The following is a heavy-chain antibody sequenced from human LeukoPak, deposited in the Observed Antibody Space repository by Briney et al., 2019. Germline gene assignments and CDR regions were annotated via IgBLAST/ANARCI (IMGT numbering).Heavy chain of an antibody. Sequence: SETLSLTCTVSGGSISSGGYYWSWIRQPPGKGLEWIGYIYHSGSTYYNPSLKSRVTISVDRSKNQFSLKLSSETAADTAVYYCAREPRSWYYFDYWGQGTLVTVSS. V-gene: IGHV4-30-2*01. CDR2: IYHSGST. CDR3: AREPRSWYYFDY. J-gene: IGHJ4*02. D-gene: IGHD6-13*01. CDR1: GGSISSGGYY.